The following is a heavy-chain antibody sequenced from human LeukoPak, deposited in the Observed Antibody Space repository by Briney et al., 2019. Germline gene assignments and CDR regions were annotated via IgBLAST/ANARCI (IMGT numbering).Heavy chain of an antibody. Sequence: SETLSLTRTVSGGSISDSSYYWGWIRQPPGKGLEWIGSIYYSGSTYYNPSLKSRVAISVDTSKNQFSLKLSSVTAADTAVYYCARTDSSGYYHLFDYWGQGTLVTVSS. CDR2: IYYSGST. CDR1: GGSISDSSYY. J-gene: IGHJ4*02. D-gene: IGHD3-22*01. V-gene: IGHV4-39*01. CDR3: ARTDSSGYYHLFDY.